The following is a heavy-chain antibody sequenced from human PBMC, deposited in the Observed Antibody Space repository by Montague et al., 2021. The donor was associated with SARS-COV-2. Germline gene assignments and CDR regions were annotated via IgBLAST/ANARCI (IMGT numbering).Heavy chain of an antibody. CDR3: ARDVRYYDFWSGRAQTSPDY. CDR2: IYHRGST. V-gene: IGHV4-38-2*02. Sequence: SEILSLTCTVSGYSISSGYYWGWIRQPPGKGLEWIGSIYHRGSTXYNPSLKSRVTISVDTSKNQFSLKLSSVTAADTAVYYCARDVRYYDFWSGRAQTSPDYWGQGTLVTVSS. CDR1: GYSISSGYY. D-gene: IGHD3-3*01. J-gene: IGHJ4*02.